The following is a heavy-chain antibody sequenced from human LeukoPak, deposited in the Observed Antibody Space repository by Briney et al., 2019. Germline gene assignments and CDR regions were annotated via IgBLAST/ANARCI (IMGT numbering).Heavy chain of an antibody. CDR1: GYTFTDYY. J-gene: IGHJ4*02. Sequence: GASVTVSCKASGYTFTDYYMHWVRQAPGQGLEWMGRINPNSGGTNFAQKFQGRVTMTRDTSISTAYMDLSRLRSDDTAIYYCARGFAYFDYWGQGTLVTVSS. CDR2: INPNSGGT. CDR3: ARGFAYFDY. V-gene: IGHV1-2*06.